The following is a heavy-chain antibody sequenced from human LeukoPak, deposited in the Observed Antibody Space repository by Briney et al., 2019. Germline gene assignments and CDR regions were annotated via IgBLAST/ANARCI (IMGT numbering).Heavy chain of an antibody. CDR2: INRDGSTT. J-gene: IGHJ4*02. CDR1: GFTFSNYW. V-gene: IGHV3-74*03. Sequence: GGSLRLSCAASGFTFSNYWVHWVRQAPGKGLVWVSRINRDGSTTKYADSVKGRFTVSRDNAKNTLNLQMNSLRVGDTAVYYCARDHNYAFDNWGQGTLVSVSS. CDR3: ARDHNYAFDN. D-gene: IGHD5-18*01.